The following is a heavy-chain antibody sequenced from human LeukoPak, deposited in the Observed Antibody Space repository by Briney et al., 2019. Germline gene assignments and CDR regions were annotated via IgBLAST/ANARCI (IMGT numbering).Heavy chain of an antibody. D-gene: IGHD3-22*01. Sequence: GGSLRLSCAASGFTFSSYAMHWVRQAPGKGLEYVSAISSNGGSTYYANSVKGRFTISRDNSKNTLYLQMGSLRAEDMAVYYCAKELRFYDSSGYLNYWGQGTLVTVSS. CDR2: ISSNGGST. CDR3: AKELRFYDSSGYLNY. V-gene: IGHV3-64*01. CDR1: GFTFSSYA. J-gene: IGHJ4*02.